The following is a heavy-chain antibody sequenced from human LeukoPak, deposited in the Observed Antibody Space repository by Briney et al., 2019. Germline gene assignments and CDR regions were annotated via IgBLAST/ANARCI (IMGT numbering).Heavy chain of an antibody. D-gene: IGHD1-26*01. CDR2: ISTSRSTI. V-gene: IGHV3-48*01. Sequence: LAGGSLRLSCAASGFTFSSYSMNWVRQAPGKGLEWVSYISTSRSTIYYADSVKGRFTISRDNAKNSLSLQMNSLRAEDTAVYYCARDYSGSYHSFDYWGQGTLVTVSS. J-gene: IGHJ4*02. CDR1: GFTFSSYS. CDR3: ARDYSGSYHSFDY.